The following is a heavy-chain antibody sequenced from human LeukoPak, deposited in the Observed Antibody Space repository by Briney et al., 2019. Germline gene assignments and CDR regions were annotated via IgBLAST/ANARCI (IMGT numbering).Heavy chain of an antibody. V-gene: IGHV3-21*01. CDR1: GFTFSSYN. CDR2: ISGSSSYI. Sequence: PGGSLRLSCAASGFTFSSYNMNWVRQAPGKGLEWVSSISGSSSYIYYADSVKGRFTISRGNAKNSLYLQMNSLRAEDTAVYYCARDRTAVAATETSFDYWGQGTLVTVSS. J-gene: IGHJ4*02. CDR3: ARDRTAVAATETSFDY. D-gene: IGHD6-19*01.